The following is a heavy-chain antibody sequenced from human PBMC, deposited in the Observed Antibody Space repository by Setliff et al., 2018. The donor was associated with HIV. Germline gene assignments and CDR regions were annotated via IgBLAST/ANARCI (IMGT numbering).Heavy chain of an antibody. J-gene: IGHJ6*03. CDR2: IYPGDSDT. D-gene: IGHD1-20*01. CDR3: ARHITGISFFSYMDV. Sequence: GESPMISCKGSGYNFTSNWIGWVRQMPGKGLEWMGIIYPGDSDTRYSPSFQGQVTISADKSISTAYLQWSSLKASDTAMYYCARHITGISFFSYMDVWGTGTTVTVSS. CDR1: GYNFTSNW. V-gene: IGHV5-51*01.